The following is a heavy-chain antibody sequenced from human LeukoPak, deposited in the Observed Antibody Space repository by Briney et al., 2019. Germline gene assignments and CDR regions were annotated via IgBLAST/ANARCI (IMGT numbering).Heavy chain of an antibody. Sequence: GESLKISCKGSGYSFTSYWIGWVRQMPGKGLEWMGIIYPGDSDTRYSPSFQGQVTISADKSISTAYLQWSSLKASDTAMYYCARAAVTMVRGVIGAFDIWGQGTMVTVSS. V-gene: IGHV5-51*01. CDR2: IYPGDSDT. CDR1: GYSFTSYW. J-gene: IGHJ3*02. D-gene: IGHD3-10*01. CDR3: ARAAVTMVRGVIGAFDI.